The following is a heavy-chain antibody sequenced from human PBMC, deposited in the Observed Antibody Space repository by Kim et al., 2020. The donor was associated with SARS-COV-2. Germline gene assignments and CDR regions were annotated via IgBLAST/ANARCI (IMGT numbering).Heavy chain of an antibody. J-gene: IGHJ5*02. Sequence: PYLKSRDTISVDTSKNQFSLKRSSVTAADTAVYYSARDRTYSSSSIWFDPWGQGTLVTVSS. D-gene: IGHD6-6*01. V-gene: IGHV4-30-2*04. CDR3: ARDRTYSSSSIWFDP.